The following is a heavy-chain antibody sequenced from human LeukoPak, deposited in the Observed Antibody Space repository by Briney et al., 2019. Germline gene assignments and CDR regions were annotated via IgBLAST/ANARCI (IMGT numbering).Heavy chain of an antibody. V-gene: IGHV4-39*01. CDR2: IYYSGST. J-gene: IGHJ4*02. D-gene: IGHD1-14*01. CDR1: GGSISSSSYY. CDR3: ARHVRNPLTFQDS. Sequence: SETLSLTCTVSGGSISSSSYYWGWIRQPPGKGLEWIGSIYYSGSTYYNPSLKSRVTISVDTSKIHFSLKLYSVTAAATAVYYCARHVRNPLTFQDSWGQGTLLTVSS.